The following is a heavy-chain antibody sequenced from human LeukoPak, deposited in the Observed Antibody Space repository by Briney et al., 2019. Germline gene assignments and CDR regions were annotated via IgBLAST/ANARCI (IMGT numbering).Heavy chain of an antibody. CDR2: TSSSSSDI. D-gene: IGHD2-2*01. CDR3: ARDGLYCSSTNCYLDY. CDR1: GFIFSSYS. V-gene: IGHV3-21*01. J-gene: IGHJ4*02. Sequence: GGSLRLSCAASGFIFSSYSMNWVRQAPGKGLEWVSSTSSSSSDIYYADSVKGRFTISRDNAKNSLYLQMNSLRAEDTAVYYCARDGLYCSSTNCYLDYWGQGTLVTVSS.